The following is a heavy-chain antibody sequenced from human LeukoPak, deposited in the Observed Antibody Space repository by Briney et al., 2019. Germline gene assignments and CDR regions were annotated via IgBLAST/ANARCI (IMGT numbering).Heavy chain of an antibody. CDR3: ARGQGDYDSSGYYPYYFDY. CDR2: INPSGGST. D-gene: IGHD3-22*01. Sequence: ASVKVSCKAFGYTFTSYYMHWVRQAPGQGLEWMGIINPSGGSTSYAQKFQGRVTVTRDTSTSTVYMELSSLRSEDTAVYYCARGQGDYDSSGYYPYYFDYWGQGTLVTVSS. V-gene: IGHV1-46*01. J-gene: IGHJ4*02. CDR1: GYTFTSYY.